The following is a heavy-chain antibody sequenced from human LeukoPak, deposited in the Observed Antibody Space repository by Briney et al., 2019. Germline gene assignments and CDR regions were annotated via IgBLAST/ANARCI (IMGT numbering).Heavy chain of an antibody. CDR3: ARHPGPWGSGSYHAFDI. J-gene: IGHJ3*02. CDR2: IYPGDSDN. D-gene: IGHD3-10*01. Sequence: GESLKISCKGSGYSFTSYWIGWVRQMPAKGLEWMGIIYPGDSDNRYSPSFQGQVTISADKSISTAYLQWSSLKASDTAMYYCARHPGPWGSGSYHAFDIWGKGTTVTVSS. V-gene: IGHV5-51*01. CDR1: GYSFTSYW.